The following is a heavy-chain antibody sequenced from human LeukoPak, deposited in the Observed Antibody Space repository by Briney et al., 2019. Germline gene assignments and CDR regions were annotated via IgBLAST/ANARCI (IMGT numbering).Heavy chain of an antibody. Sequence: GGSLRLSCAASGFTLSSYGMHWVRQAPGKGLEWVAFIRYDGSNKYYADSVKGRFTISRDNAKNSPYLQMNSLRAEDTAVYYCARDLDYYGSGSYAFDYWGQGTLVTVSS. J-gene: IGHJ4*02. CDR2: IRYDGSNK. CDR1: GFTLSSYG. D-gene: IGHD3-10*01. CDR3: ARDLDYYGSGSYAFDY. V-gene: IGHV3-30*02.